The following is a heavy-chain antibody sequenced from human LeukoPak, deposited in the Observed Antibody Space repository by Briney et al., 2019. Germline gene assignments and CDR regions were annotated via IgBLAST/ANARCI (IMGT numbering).Heavy chain of an antibody. D-gene: IGHD1-20*01. V-gene: IGHV3-21*01. CDR3: ARDPSDNWNPDYYMGV. CDR2: ISSSSSYI. Sequence: GGSLRLSCAASGFTFSSYSMNWVRQAPGKGLEWVSSISSSSSYIYYADSVKGRFTISRDNAKNSLYLQMNSLRAEDTAVYYCARDPSDNWNPDYYMGVWGKGTTVTVSS. CDR1: GFTFSSYS. J-gene: IGHJ6*03.